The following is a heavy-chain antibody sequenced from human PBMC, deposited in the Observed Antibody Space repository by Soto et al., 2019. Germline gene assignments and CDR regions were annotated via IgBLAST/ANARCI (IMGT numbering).Heavy chain of an antibody. J-gene: IGHJ6*02. CDR3: AKVWRSGFLEWLTFLYGMDV. D-gene: IGHD3-3*01. CDR2: ISGSGGST. Sequence: GGSLRLSCAASGFTFSSYAMSWVRQAPGKGLEWVSAISGSGGSTYYADSVKGRFTISRDNSKNTLYLQMNSLRAEDTAVYYCAKVWRSGFLEWLTFLYGMDVWGQGTTVTVSS. CDR1: GFTFSSYA. V-gene: IGHV3-23*01.